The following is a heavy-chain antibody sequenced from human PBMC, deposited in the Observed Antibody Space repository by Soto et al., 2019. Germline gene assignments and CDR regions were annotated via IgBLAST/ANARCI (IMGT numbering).Heavy chain of an antibody. CDR2: INPNSGGT. CDR1: GYTFTGYY. CDR3: ARDRPYCSGGSCYPQNAFDI. D-gene: IGHD2-15*01. Sequence: QVQLVQSGAEVKKPGASVKVSCKASGYTFTGYYMHWVRQAPGQGLEWMGWINPNSGGTNYAQKFQGWVTMTRDTSXTTLYXXLSRLRSDDTAVYYCARDRPYCSGGSCYPQNAFDIWGQGTMVTVSS. J-gene: IGHJ3*02. V-gene: IGHV1-2*04.